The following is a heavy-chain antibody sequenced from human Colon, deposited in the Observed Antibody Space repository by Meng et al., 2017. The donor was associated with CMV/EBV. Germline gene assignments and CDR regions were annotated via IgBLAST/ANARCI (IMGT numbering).Heavy chain of an antibody. V-gene: IGHV2-26*01. CDR3: ARTTHYPYCDY. CDR2: IFSNGEN. J-gene: IGHJ4*02. D-gene: IGHD1-26*01. CDR1: GFSLSNARVG. Sequence: SGPTLVKPTETLTLTCTVSGFSLSNARVGVSWIRQTPGKALEWLAHIFSNGENSYSTALKSRLSISKDTPQSQVVLTMTNIDPVDTATYYCARTTHYPYCDYWGQGTLVTVSS.